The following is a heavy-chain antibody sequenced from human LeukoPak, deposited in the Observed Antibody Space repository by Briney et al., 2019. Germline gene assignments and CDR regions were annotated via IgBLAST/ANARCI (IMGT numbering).Heavy chain of an antibody. V-gene: IGHV3-7*03. Sequence: GGSLRLPCAASGFTFSSYWMNWSRQAPGKGLEWVASINSDGSEGYYADVVKGRFTISRDNAKNSLYLQINSLRAEDTAVYYCARSSYSSSSSVWGQGTMVTVSS. CDR1: GFTFSSYW. CDR3: ARSSYSSSSSV. D-gene: IGHD6-6*01. J-gene: IGHJ3*01. CDR2: INSDGSEG.